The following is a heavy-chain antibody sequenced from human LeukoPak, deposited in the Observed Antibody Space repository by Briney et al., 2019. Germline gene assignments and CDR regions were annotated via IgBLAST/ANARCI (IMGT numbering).Heavy chain of an antibody. CDR1: GFTFSSYW. V-gene: IGHV3-7*01. D-gene: IGHD3-3*01. Sequence: GGSLRLSCAASGFTFSSYWMSWVRQAPGKGLEWVANIKQDGSEKYYVVSVKGRLTISRDNAKNSLYLQMNSLRAEDTAVYYCARDGPYYDFWSGYYSYYFDYWGQGTLVTVSS. CDR3: ARDGPYYDFWSGYYSYYFDY. CDR2: IKQDGSEK. J-gene: IGHJ4*02.